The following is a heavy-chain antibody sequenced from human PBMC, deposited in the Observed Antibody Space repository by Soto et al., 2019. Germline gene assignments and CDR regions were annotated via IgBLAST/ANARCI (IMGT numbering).Heavy chain of an antibody. D-gene: IGHD3-10*01. CDR2: VYSSGTT. J-gene: IGHJ4*02. V-gene: IGHV4-4*07. CDR3: ARDIGSFAYGEGY. CDR1: GRSINSYW. Sequence: SETLSLICSVSGRSINSYWWSWIRQPAGKGLEWIGRVYSSGTTDYNPSLNSRATMSVETSKNQFSLKLSSVTAADTAVYYCARDIGSFAYGEGYWGQG.